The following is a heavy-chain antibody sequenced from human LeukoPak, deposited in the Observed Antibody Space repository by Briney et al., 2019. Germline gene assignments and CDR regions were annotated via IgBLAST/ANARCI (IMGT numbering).Heavy chain of an antibody. CDR3: ARDFWSGIFDY. CDR2: INHSGST. D-gene: IGHD3-3*01. Sequence: SETLSLTCAVYGGSFSGYYWSWIRQPPGKGLEWIGEINHSGSTNYNPSLKSRVTISVDTSKNQFSLKLSSVTAADTAVYYCARDFWSGIFDYWGQGTLVTVFS. CDR1: GGSFSGYY. J-gene: IGHJ4*02. V-gene: IGHV4-34*01.